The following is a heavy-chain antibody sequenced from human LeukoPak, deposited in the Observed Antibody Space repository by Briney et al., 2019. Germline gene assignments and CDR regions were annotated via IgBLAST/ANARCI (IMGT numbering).Heavy chain of an antibody. CDR3: VRDYRSSTSCYDLNWFDP. CDR2: IYTSGST. V-gene: IGHV4-61*02. CDR1: GGSISSGSYY. D-gene: IGHD2-2*01. J-gene: IGHJ5*02. Sequence: SQTLSLTCTVSGGSISSGSYYWSWIRQPAGKGLEWIGRIYTSGSTNYNPSLKSRVTTSVDTSKNQFSLKLSSVTAADTAVYYCVRDYRSSTSCYDLNWFDPWGQGTLVTVSS.